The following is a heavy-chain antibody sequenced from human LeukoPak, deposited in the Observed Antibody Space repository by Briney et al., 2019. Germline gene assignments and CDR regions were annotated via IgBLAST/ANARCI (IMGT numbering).Heavy chain of an antibody. CDR3: ARIYGDYVGYYMDV. CDR2: IKQDGSEK. D-gene: IGHD4-17*01. Sequence: GGSLRLSCAASGFTFSSYWMSWVRQAPGKGLEGVANIKQDGSEKYYVDSVKGRFTISRDSAKNSLYLQMNSLRAEDTAVYYCARIYGDYVGYYMDVWGKGTTVTVSS. J-gene: IGHJ6*03. V-gene: IGHV3-7*01. CDR1: GFTFSSYW.